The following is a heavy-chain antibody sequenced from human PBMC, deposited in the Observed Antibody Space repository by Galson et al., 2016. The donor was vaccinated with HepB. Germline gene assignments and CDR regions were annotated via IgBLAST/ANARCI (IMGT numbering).Heavy chain of an antibody. Sequence: TLSLTCSVSDDSMTRPGYSWTWIRQPPGGGLEWIGYIHYSGITFYNPSLRIRVIISLDMSKNLITLRLTSVTAADTGVYYCARDGSYDSLAGFYNGWFDPWGQGTLVTVSS. CDR3: ARDGSYDSLAGFYNGWFDP. D-gene: IGHD3-9*01. V-gene: IGHV4-31*03. CDR1: DDSMTRPGYS. J-gene: IGHJ5*02. CDR2: IHYSGIT.